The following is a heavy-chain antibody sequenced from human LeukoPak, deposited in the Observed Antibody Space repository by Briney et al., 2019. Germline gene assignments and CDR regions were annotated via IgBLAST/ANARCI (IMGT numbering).Heavy chain of an antibody. CDR3: AKAAYYDTSGRYYFDY. Sequence: PGGSLRLSCAASGFTFADYAMHWVRQVPGKGLEWVSGISWNSHTIDYADSVKGRFTISRDNAKNSLYLQMNSLRPEGMALYYCAKAAYYDTSGRYYFDYWGQGTLVTVSS. D-gene: IGHD3-22*01. J-gene: IGHJ4*02. CDR2: ISWNSHTI. V-gene: IGHV3-9*03. CDR1: GFTFADYA.